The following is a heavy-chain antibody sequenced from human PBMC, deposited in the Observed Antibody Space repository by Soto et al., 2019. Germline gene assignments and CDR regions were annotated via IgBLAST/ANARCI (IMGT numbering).Heavy chain of an antibody. J-gene: IGHJ6*02. Sequence: SETLSLTCAVSGGSISSSNWWSWVRQPPGKGLEWIGEIYHSGSTNYNPSLKSRVTISVDKSKNQFSLKLSSVTAADTAVYYCARYGSGSTYYYGMDVWGQGTTVTVS. CDR3: ARYGSGSTYYYGMDV. V-gene: IGHV4-4*02. D-gene: IGHD3-10*01. CDR2: IYHSGST. CDR1: GGSISSSNW.